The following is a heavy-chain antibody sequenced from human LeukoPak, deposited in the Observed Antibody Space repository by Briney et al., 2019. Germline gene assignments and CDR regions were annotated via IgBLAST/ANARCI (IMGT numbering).Heavy chain of an antibody. V-gene: IGHV1-2*02. D-gene: IGHD3-22*01. CDR3: ARGSAYYDSSGYGFDY. Sequence: ASVKVSCKASGYTFTGYYMHWVRQAPGQGLEWMGWINPNSGGTNYAQKLQGRVTMTTDTSTSTAYMELRSLRSDDTAVYYCARGSAYYDSSGYGFDYWGQGTLVTVSS. CDR1: GYTFTGYY. J-gene: IGHJ4*02. CDR2: INPNSGGT.